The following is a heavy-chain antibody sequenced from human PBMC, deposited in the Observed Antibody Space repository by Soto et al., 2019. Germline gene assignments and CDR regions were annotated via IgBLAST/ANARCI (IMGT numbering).Heavy chain of an antibody. CDR1: GGSISSGGYS. CDR3: ARAGGYGDYADY. J-gene: IGHJ4*02. V-gene: IGHV4-30-2*01. D-gene: IGHD4-17*01. Sequence: PSETLSLTCAVSGGSISSGGYSWSWIRQPPGKGLEWIGYIYHSGSTYYNPSLKSRVTISVDRSKNQFSLKLSSVTAADTAVYYCARAGGYGDYADYWGQGTLVTAPQ. CDR2: IYHSGST.